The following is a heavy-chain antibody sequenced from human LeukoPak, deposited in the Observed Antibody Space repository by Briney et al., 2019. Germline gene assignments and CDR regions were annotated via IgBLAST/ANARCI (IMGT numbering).Heavy chain of an antibody. V-gene: IGHV1-18*01. CDR1: GYTFTSYG. J-gene: IGHJ6*03. CDR3: ARGYQLLSYYYYYMDV. Sequence: ASVKVSCKASGYTFTSYGISWVRQAPGQGLERMGWISAYNGNTNYAQKLQGRVTMTTDTSTSTAYMELRSLRSDDTAVYYCARGYQLLSYYYYYMDVWGKGTTVTVSS. D-gene: IGHD2-2*01. CDR2: ISAYNGNT.